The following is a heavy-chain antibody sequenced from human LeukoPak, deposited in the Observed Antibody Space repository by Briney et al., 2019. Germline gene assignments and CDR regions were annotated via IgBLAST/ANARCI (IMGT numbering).Heavy chain of an antibody. V-gene: IGHV4-31*03. CDR2: IYYSGST. CDR3: ARDTRDYYVSSGYYYYFDY. CDR1: GGSISGVGYY. D-gene: IGHD3-22*01. Sequence: SETLSLTCTVSGGSISGVGYYWSWIRPHPGKGLEWIGYIYYSGSTYYNPSLKSRVTISVDTSKSQVSLKLSSVPAADTAVYYCARDTRDYYVSSGYYYYFDYWGQGTLVTVSS. J-gene: IGHJ4*02.